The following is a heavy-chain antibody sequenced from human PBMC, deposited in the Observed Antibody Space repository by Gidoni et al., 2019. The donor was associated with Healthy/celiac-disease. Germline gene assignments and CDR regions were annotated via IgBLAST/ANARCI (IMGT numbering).Heavy chain of an antibody. CDR3: AKDSWFDP. CDR1: GFTFSSYG. Sequence: QVQLVESGGGVVQPVRSLRLSCAASGFTFSSYGMHWVRQAPGKGLEWVAVTSYDGSNKYYADSVKGRFTISRDNSKNTLYLQMNSLRPEDTAVYYCAKDSWFDPWGQGTLVTVSS. CDR2: TSYDGSNK. J-gene: IGHJ5*02. V-gene: IGHV3-30*18.